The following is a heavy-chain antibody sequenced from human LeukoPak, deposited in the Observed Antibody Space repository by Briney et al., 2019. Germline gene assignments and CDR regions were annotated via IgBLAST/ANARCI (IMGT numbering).Heavy chain of an antibody. D-gene: IGHD3-10*01. CDR2: ISYSGST. J-gene: IGHJ3*02. Sequence: SETLSLTCTVSGGSISSYYWSWIRQHPGRGLEWIGYISYSGSTYYNPSLKSRVTISVDTSGNQFSLKLSSVTAADTAVYYCARELDLWFGELLVAFDIWGQGTMVTVSS. V-gene: IGHV4-59*12. CDR1: GGSISSYY. CDR3: ARELDLWFGELLVAFDI.